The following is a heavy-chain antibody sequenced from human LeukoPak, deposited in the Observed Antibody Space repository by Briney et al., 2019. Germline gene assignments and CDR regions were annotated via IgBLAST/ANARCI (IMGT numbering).Heavy chain of an antibody. V-gene: IGHV3-43*01. CDR1: GFTFDDYT. Sequence: GGSLRLSCAASGFTFDDYTMHWVRQAPGKGLEWVSLISWDGGSTYYADSVKGRFTIPRDNSKNSLYLQMNSLRTEDTALYYCAKVGSGWYDLDYWGQGTLVTVSS. CDR3: AKVGSGWYDLDY. CDR2: ISWDGGST. J-gene: IGHJ4*02. D-gene: IGHD6-19*01.